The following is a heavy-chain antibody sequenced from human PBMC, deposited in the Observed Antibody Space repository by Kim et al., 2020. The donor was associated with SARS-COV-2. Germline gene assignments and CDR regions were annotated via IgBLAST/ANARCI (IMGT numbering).Heavy chain of an antibody. D-gene: IGHD3-9*01. CDR1: GYTFTSYA. V-gene: IGHV7-4-1*02. J-gene: IGHJ6*02. CDR2: INTNTGNP. Sequence: ASVKVSCKASGYTFTSYAMNWVRQAPGQGLEWMGWINTNTGNPMYAQGFTGRFVFSLDTSVSTAYLQISSLKAEDTAVYYCARSGYDILTGSPQAYYYYGMDVWGQGTTVTVSS. CDR3: ARSGYDILTGSPQAYYYYGMDV.